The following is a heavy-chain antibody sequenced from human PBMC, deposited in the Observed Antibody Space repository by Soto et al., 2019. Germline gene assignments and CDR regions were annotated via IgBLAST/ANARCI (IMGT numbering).Heavy chain of an antibody. V-gene: IGHV3-15*01. D-gene: IGHD3-3*01. J-gene: IGHJ5*02. CDR3: TTGATLFGVVIP. CDR1: GFTFNDAW. Sequence: EVQLVESGGGLVKPGGSLRLSCAASGFTFNDAWVSWVRQAPGKGLEWVGRIKSKTDGGTADYAAPVKGRFTISRDDSNITMYLQMNSLKTEDTDVYYCTTGATLFGVVIPWGQGTLVTVSS. CDR2: IKSKTDGGTA.